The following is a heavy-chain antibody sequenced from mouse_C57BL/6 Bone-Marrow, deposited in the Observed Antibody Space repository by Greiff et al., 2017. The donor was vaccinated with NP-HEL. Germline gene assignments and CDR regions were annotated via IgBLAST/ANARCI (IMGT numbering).Heavy chain of an antibody. CDR1: GYSFTGYY. CDR2: INPSTGGT. Sequence: EVQLHQSGPELVKPGASVKISCKASGYSFTGYYMNWVKQSPEKSLEWIGEINPSTGGTTYNQKFKAKATLTVDKSSSTAYMQLKSLTSEDSAVYYCAREDFDYWGQGTTLTVSS. V-gene: IGHV1-42*01. J-gene: IGHJ2*01. CDR3: AREDFDY.